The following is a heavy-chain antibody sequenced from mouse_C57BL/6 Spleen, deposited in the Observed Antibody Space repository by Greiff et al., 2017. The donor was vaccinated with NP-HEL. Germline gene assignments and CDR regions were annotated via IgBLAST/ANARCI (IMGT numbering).Heavy chain of an antibody. CDR2: IDPSDSYT. CDR1: GYTFTSYW. J-gene: IGHJ4*01. V-gene: IGHV1-69*01. CDR3: ARSGEYYAMDY. Sequence: VQLQQSGAELVMPGASVKLSCKASGYTFTSYWMHWVKQRPGQGLEWIGEIDPSDSYTNYNQKFKGKSTLTVDKSSSTAYMQLSSLTSEDSAVYYCARSGEYYAMDYWGQGTSVTVSS. D-gene: IGHD3-1*01.